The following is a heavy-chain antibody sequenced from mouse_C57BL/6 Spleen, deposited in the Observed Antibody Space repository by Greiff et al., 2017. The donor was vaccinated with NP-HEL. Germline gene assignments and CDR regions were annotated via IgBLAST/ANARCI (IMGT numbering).Heavy chain of an antibody. CDR1: GYTFTSYW. CDR2: IDPSDSYT. CDR3: SRGEIYYSNYNAIDY. D-gene: IGHD2-5*01. Sequence: QVQLQQPGAELVMPGASVKLSCKASGYTFTSYWMHWVKQRPGQGLEWIGEIDPSDSYTNYNQKFKGKSTLTVDKSSSTAYMQLSSLTSEDSAVYYCSRGEIYYSNYNAIDYWGQGTSVTVSS. V-gene: IGHV1-69*01. J-gene: IGHJ4*01.